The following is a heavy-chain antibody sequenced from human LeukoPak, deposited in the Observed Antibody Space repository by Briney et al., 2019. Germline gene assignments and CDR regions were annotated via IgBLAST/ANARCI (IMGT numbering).Heavy chain of an antibody. CDR3: ARADSDVGSLDY. V-gene: IGHV3-21*01. Sequence: GRSLRLSCAASGFXFSSYSMDWVRQAPGKGLEWVSSISKTSVHIYYADSVRGRFTISRDNAKNSLYLQMNNLRAEDTALYYCARADSDVGSLDYWGQGTLVTVSS. CDR2: ISKTSVHI. CDR1: GFXFSSYS. J-gene: IGHJ4*02. D-gene: IGHD2-21*02.